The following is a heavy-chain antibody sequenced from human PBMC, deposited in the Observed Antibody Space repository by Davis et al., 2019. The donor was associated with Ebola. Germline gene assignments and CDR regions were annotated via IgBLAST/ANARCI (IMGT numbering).Heavy chain of an antibody. J-gene: IGHJ5*02. V-gene: IGHV1-18*04. Sequence: ASVKVSCKASGYTFTSYGISWVRQAPGQGLEWMGWISAYNGNTNYAQNLQGRVTMTTATSTSTAYMELRSLRSDDTAVYYCARGGFLEWLLVTPHQGWFDPWGQGTLVTVSS. CDR3: ARGGFLEWLLVTPHQGWFDP. CDR1: GYTFTSYG. CDR2: ISAYNGNT. D-gene: IGHD3-3*01.